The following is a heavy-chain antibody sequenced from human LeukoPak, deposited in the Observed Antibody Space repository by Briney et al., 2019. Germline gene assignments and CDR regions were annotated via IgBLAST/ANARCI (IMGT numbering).Heavy chain of an antibody. CDR2: IYYSGNT. CDR3: ARVVVPYYYGSGTHLYTFDY. J-gene: IGHJ4*02. D-gene: IGHD3-10*01. Sequence: KASETLSLTCTVSGGSISSGGYYWSWIRQPPGKGLEWIGYIYYSGNTYYNPSLKSRVTISVDTSKNQFSLKLSSVTAADTAVYYCARVVVPYYYGSGTHLYTFDYWGQGTLVTVSS. V-gene: IGHV4-30-4*08. CDR1: GGSISSGGYY.